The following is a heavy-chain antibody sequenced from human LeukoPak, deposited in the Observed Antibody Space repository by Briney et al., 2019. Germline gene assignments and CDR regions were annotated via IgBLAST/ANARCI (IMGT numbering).Heavy chain of an antibody. Sequence: SVKVSCKASGYTFTSYGISWVRQAPGQGLEWMGRIIPILGIANYAQKFQGRVTITADKSTSTAYMELSSLRSEDTAVYYCAREIPIAAAGYFDYWGQGTLVTVSS. CDR3: AREIPIAAAGYFDY. CDR2: IIPILGIA. V-gene: IGHV1-69*04. J-gene: IGHJ4*02. D-gene: IGHD6-13*01. CDR1: GYTFTSYG.